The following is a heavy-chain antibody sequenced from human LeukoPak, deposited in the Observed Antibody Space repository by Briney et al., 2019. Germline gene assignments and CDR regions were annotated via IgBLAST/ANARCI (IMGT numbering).Heavy chain of an antibody. CDR3: ARGLSYGDYGLDY. D-gene: IGHD4-17*01. V-gene: IGHV4-34*01. CDR2: INHSGST. Sequence: SETLSLTCAVYGGSFSGYYWSWIRQPPGKGLEWIGEINHSGSTNYNPSLKSRVTISVDTSKNQFSLKLSSVTAADTAVYYCARGLSYGDYGLDYWGQGTPVTVSS. CDR1: GGSFSGYY. J-gene: IGHJ4*02.